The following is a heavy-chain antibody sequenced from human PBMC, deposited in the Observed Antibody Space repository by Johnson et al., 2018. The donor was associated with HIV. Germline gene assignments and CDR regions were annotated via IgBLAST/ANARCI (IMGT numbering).Heavy chain of an antibody. Sequence: VQLVESGGGLVKPGGSLRLSCAASGFTFSDYYMSWIRQAPGQGLEWVSAISGSSGSTIYYADSVKGRFTISRDNAKNSLYLQMNSLRAEDTAVYYCAREAYCSGGSCYDAFDIWGQGTMVTVSS. D-gene: IGHD2-15*01. J-gene: IGHJ3*02. CDR3: AREAYCSGGSCYDAFDI. CDR1: GFTFSDYY. V-gene: IGHV3-11*04. CDR2: ISGSSGSTI.